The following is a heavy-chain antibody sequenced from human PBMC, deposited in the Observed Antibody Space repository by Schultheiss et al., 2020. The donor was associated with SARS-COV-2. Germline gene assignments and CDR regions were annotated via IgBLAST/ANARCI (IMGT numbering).Heavy chain of an antibody. J-gene: IGHJ4*02. CDR3: ARTFYDILTRGMDF. CDR1: GFNLRNYW. Sequence: GGSLRLSCAASGFNLRNYWMDWVRQAPGKGLQWVANIKQDGSVEHYVDSVRGRFTISRDNAKRTVSLQMDSLRVDDTAVFYCARTFYDILTRGMDFWGQGTLVTVSS. CDR2: IKQDGSVE. V-gene: IGHV3-7*01. D-gene: IGHD3-9*01.